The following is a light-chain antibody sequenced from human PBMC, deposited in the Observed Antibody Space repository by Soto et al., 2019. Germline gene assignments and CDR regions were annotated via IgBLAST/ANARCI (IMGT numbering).Light chain of an antibody. CDR1: QSVSSY. J-gene: IGKJ2*01. CDR3: QQSSHWPPYT. Sequence: PGERATLSCRASQSVSSYLAWYQQKPGQAPRLLIYDASNRATGIPARFSGSGSGTDFTLTISSLEPEDFAVYYCQQSSHWPPYTFGQGTKLEIK. CDR2: DAS. V-gene: IGKV3-11*01.